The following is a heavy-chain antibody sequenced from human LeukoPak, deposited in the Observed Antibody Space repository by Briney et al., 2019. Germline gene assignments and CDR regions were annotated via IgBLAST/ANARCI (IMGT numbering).Heavy chain of an antibody. V-gene: IGHV1-8*02. Sequence: ASVKVSCKASGYTFTSYGINWVRQAAGQGLEWMGWMNPNSGNTGYAQKFQGRVTMTRNTSISTAYMELSSLRSEDTAVYYCARGLETSYYYYYMDVWGKGTTVTVSS. CDR3: ARGLETSYYYYYMDV. CDR1: GYTFTSYG. CDR2: MNPNSGNT. J-gene: IGHJ6*03.